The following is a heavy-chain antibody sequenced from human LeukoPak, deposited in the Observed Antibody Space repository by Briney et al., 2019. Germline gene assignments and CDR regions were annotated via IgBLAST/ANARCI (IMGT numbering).Heavy chain of an antibody. CDR1: GFTFSSYA. D-gene: IGHD6-13*01. CDR2: ISYDGSNK. CDR3: ARDPTAAAQRGYFDY. V-gene: IGHV3-30-3*01. Sequence: GGSLRLSCAASGFTFSSYAIHWVRQAPGKGLEWVAVISYDGSNKYYADSVKGRFTISRDNSKNTVYLQMNSLRAEDTAVYYCARDPTAAAQRGYFDYWGQGTLVTVSS. J-gene: IGHJ4*02.